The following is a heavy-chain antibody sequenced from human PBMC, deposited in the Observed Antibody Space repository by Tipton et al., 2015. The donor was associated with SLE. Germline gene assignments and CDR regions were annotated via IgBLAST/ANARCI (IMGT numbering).Heavy chain of an antibody. Sequence: GSLRLSCAASGFTFSDYYMSWIRQAPGKGLEWVSYISSSGSTIYYADSVKGRFTISRDNAKNSLYLQMNSLRAEDTAVYYCARDGDSSGYYYVDAFDIWGQGTMVTVSS. CDR3: ARDGDSSGYYYVDAFDI. CDR1: GFTFSDYY. D-gene: IGHD3-22*01. J-gene: IGHJ3*02. V-gene: IGHV3-11*04. CDR2: ISSSGSTI.